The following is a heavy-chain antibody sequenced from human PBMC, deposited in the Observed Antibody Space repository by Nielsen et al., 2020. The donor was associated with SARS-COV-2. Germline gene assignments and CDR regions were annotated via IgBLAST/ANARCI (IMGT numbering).Heavy chain of an antibody. V-gene: IGHV1-18*01. Sequence: ASVKVSCKASGYTFTSYGISWVRQAPGQGLEWMGWISAYNGNTNYAQKLQGRVTMTTDTSTSTAYMELRSLGSDDTAVYYCARTEYNWNYGLSNNYYYYYYMDVWGKGTTVTVSS. D-gene: IGHD1-7*01. CDR1: GYTFTSYG. CDR3: ARTEYNWNYGLSNNYYYYYYMDV. CDR2: ISAYNGNT. J-gene: IGHJ6*03.